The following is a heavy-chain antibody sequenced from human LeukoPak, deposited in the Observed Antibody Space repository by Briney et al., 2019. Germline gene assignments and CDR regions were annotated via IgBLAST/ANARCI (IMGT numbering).Heavy chain of an antibody. J-gene: IGHJ3*02. CDR2: IIPIFGTA. CDR3: ARDYVPYYAILTGYYSGAFDI. Sequence: ASVKVSCKASGGTFSSYAISWVRQAPGQGLEWMGGIIPIFGTANYAQKFQGRVTITTDESTSTAYMELSSLRSEDTAVYYCARDYVPYYAILTGYYSGAFDIWGQGTMVTVSS. D-gene: IGHD3-9*01. V-gene: IGHV1-69*05. CDR1: GGTFSSYA.